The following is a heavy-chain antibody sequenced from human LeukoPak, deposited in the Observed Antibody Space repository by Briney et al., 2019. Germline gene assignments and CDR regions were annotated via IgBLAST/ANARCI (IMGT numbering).Heavy chain of an antibody. CDR2: ITGSGDNT. Sequence: GGSLRLSCAASGFTFSNYAMSWVRQAPAKGLEWVSAITGSGDNTYYADSVKGRFTISRDNSKNTLYLQMNSLRAEDTAVYYCAKGDYSFDCWGQGTLVTVSS. CDR1: GFTFSNYA. J-gene: IGHJ4*02. V-gene: IGHV3-23*01. CDR3: AKGDYSFDC.